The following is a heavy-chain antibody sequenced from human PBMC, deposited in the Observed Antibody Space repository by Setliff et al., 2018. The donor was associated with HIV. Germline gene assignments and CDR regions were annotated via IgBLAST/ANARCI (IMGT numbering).Heavy chain of an antibody. CDR2: MSPKNNGS. CDR1: GYTFSTYD. CDR3: ARDVDHMMDV. Sequence: GASVKVSCKASGYTFSTYDFNWVRQAAGQGLEWMGWMSPKNNGSGFAQKFQARLTMTWNTSTNTAYMELRSLTSDDTAVYYCARDVDHMMDVWGQGTTVTVSS. J-gene: IGHJ6*02. V-gene: IGHV1-8*01.